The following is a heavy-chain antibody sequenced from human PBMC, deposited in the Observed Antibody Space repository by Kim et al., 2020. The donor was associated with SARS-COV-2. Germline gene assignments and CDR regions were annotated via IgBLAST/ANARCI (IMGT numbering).Heavy chain of an antibody. D-gene: IGHD3-22*01. V-gene: IGHV4-31*02. Sequence: SLRRRVTISVDTSKTQFSLKLSSVTAADTAVYYCARARITMIVVVKYFDYWGQGTLVTVSS. CDR3: ARARITMIVVVKYFDY. J-gene: IGHJ4*02.